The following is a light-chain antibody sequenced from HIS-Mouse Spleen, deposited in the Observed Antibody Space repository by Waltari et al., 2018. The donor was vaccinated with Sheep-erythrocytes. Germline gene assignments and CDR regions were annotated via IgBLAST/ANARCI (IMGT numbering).Light chain of an antibody. V-gene: IGLV2-11*01. CDR3: CSYAGSYNHV. Sequence: QSALTQPRSVSGSPGQSVTISCTGTSSDVGGYNYVSWYQQHPGKAPKLMIYDVSKRPSGVPGRFSGSKSGNTASLTISGRQAEDEADYYCCSYAGSYNHVFATRTTVTVL. J-gene: IGLJ1*01. CDR1: SSDVGGYNY. CDR2: DVS.